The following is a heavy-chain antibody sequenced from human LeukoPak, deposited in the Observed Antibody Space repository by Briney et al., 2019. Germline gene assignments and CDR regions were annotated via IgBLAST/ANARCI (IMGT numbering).Heavy chain of an antibody. CDR2: IYYSGST. V-gene: IGHV4-59*01. Sequence: MSSETLSLTCTVSGGSISSYYWSRIRQPPGKGLEWIGYIYYSGSTNYNPSLKSRVTISVDTSKNQFSLKLSSVTAADTAVYYCARVPLPLKLGILPPYYFDYWGQGTLVTVSS. CDR3: ARVPLPLKLGILPPYYFDY. D-gene: IGHD7-27*01. J-gene: IGHJ4*02. CDR1: GGSISSYY.